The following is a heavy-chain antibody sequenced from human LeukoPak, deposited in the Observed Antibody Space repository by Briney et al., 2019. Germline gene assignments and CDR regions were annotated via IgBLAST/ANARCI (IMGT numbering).Heavy chain of an antibody. V-gene: IGHV3-53*01. Sequence: QSGGSLRLSCTVSGFTVSINSMSWVRQAPGKGLEWVSFIYSDNTHYSDSVKGRFTISRDNSKNTLYLQMNSLRAEDTAVYYCAKIDDYYDSSGYYYGAYYYYMDVWGKGTTVTISS. J-gene: IGHJ6*03. D-gene: IGHD3-22*01. CDR1: GFTVSINS. CDR2: IYSDNT. CDR3: AKIDDYYDSSGYYYGAYYYYMDV.